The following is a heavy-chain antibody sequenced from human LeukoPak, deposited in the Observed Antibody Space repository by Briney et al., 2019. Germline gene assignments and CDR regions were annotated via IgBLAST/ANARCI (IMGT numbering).Heavy chain of an antibody. Sequence: PSETLSLTCTVSGGSISSGDYYWSWIRRPPGKGLEWIGYIYYSGSTYYNPSLKSRVTISVDTSKNQFSLKLSSVTAADTAVYYCAREPPGGSYYDYWGQGTLVTVSS. D-gene: IGHD1-26*01. J-gene: IGHJ4*02. CDR3: AREPPGGSYYDY. CDR2: IYYSGST. CDR1: GGSISSGDYY. V-gene: IGHV4-30-4*08.